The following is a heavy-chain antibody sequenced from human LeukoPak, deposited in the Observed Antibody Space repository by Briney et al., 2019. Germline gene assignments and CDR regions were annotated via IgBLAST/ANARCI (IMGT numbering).Heavy chain of an antibody. CDR3: ARDLSQTRGYCSSTSCYTYYYYYYGMDV. D-gene: IGHD2-2*02. Sequence: ASVKVSCKASGYTFTSYYMHWVRQAPGQGLEWMGIINPSGGSTSYAQKFQGRVTMTRDTSTSTVYMELSSLRSEDTAVYYCARDLSQTRGYCSSTSCYTYYYYYYGMDVWGQGTTVTVSS. J-gene: IGHJ6*02. CDR2: INPSGGST. CDR1: GYTFTSYY. V-gene: IGHV1-46*01.